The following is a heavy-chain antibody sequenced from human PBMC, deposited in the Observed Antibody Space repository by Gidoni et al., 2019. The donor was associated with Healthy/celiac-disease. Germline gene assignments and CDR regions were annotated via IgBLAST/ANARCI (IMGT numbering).Heavy chain of an antibody. CDR3: ARVGYCSGGSCSDAFDI. D-gene: IGHD2-15*01. CDR2: ISAYNGNT. V-gene: IGHV1-18*01. CDR1: GYTFTSYG. Sequence: QVQLVQSGAEVKKPGASVKVSCKASGYTFTSYGISWVRQAPGQGREWMGWISAYNGNTNYAQKIQGRVTMTTDTSTSTAYMELRSLRSDDTAVYYWARVGYCSGGSCSDAFDIWGQGTMVTVSS. J-gene: IGHJ3*02.